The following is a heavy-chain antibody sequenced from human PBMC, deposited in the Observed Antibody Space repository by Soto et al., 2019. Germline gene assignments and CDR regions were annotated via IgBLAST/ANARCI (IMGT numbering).Heavy chain of an antibody. V-gene: IGHV1-18*01. CDR1: GYTFTSYG. CDR2: ISAYNGNT. Sequence: ASVKVSCKASGYTFTSYGISWVRQAPGQGLEWMGWISAYNGNTNYAQKLQGRVTMTTDTSTSTAYMELRSLRSDDTAVYYCASLYYYGSSGYSTYGLDVWGQGTTVTVSS. D-gene: IGHD3-22*01. J-gene: IGHJ6*02. CDR3: ASLYYYGSSGYSTYGLDV.